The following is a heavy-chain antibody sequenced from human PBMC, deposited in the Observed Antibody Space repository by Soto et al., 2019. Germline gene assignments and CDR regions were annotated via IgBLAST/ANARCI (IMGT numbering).Heavy chain of an antibody. Sequence: GGSLRFSCAASGFTFSSYAMNWVRQSPGNGLEWLSYINGGGGTYYADSVKAGFTTCRDNAKNYLFLQMSTRRAEERAVFFWGGGGLSYFDYGGQGALVPVSS. J-gene: IGHJ4*02. CDR2: INGGGGT. CDR1: GFTFSSYA. D-gene: IGHD3-16*01. CDR3: GGGGLSYFDY. V-gene: IGHV3-48*03.